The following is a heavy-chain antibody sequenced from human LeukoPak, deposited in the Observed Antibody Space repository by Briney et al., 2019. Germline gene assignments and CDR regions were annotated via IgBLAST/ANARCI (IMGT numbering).Heavy chain of an antibody. CDR2: ISGSGGRT. V-gene: IGHV3-23*01. D-gene: IGHD2-15*01. CDR3: AMTMKYCSGGTCQEAFGI. Sequence: GGSLRLSCAASGFTFSTHAMSWVRQAPGKGLEWVSAISGSGGRTYHADSVKGRFTISRDNSKNTLFLQMNSLRAEDTAIYYCAMTMKYCSGGTCQEAFGIWGQGTMVTVSS. CDR1: GFTFSTHA. J-gene: IGHJ3*02.